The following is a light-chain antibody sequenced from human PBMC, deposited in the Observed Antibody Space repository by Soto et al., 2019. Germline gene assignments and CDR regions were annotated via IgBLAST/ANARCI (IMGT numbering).Light chain of an antibody. V-gene: IGKV3-15*01. CDR3: QQYNKWPLT. CDR2: HAS. J-gene: IGKJ4*01. Sequence: EIVMTQSPATLSVSPGERATLSCRASQSVSSNLAWYQQKPGQAPRLLIYHASTRATGSPARFSGSGSGTEFTLTIRSLQSEDFAVYYCQQYNKWPLTFGGGTKVEIK. CDR1: QSVSSN.